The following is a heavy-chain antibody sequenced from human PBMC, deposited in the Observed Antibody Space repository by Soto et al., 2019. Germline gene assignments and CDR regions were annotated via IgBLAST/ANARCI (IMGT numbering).Heavy chain of an antibody. J-gene: IGHJ3*02. D-gene: IGHD6-19*01. Sequence: QVQLVESGGGVVQPGRSLRLSCVASGFTFSSYGMHWVRQAPGKGLEWVAVISYDGSNKYYADSVKGRFTISRDNSKNTLYLQMNSLRAEDTAVYYCAKDAPRYSSGWSMSGHDAFDIWGQGTMVTVSS. V-gene: IGHV3-30*18. CDR1: GFTFSSYG. CDR3: AKDAPRYSSGWSMSGHDAFDI. CDR2: ISYDGSNK.